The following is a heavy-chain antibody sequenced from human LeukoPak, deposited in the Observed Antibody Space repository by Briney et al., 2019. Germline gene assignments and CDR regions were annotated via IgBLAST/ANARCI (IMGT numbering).Heavy chain of an antibody. D-gene: IGHD6-13*01. CDR1: GYTFTGYY. V-gene: IGHV1-2*02. CDR3: ARDRIAAAGRWFDP. J-gene: IGHJ5*02. Sequence: PGASVKVSCKASGYTFTGYYMHWVRQAPGQGLEWMGWINPNSGGTNYAQKFQGRVIMTRDTSISTAYMELSRLRSDDTAVYYCARDRIAAAGRWFDPWGQGTLVTVSS. CDR2: INPNSGGT.